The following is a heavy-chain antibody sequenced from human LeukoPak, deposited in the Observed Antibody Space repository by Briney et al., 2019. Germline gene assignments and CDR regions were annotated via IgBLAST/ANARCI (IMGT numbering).Heavy chain of an antibody. CDR2: INHSGST. J-gene: IGHJ4*02. CDR3: ARRGDYGSGSYLYY. D-gene: IGHD3-10*01. CDR1: GGSFSGYY. V-gene: IGHV4-34*01. Sequence: SETLSLTCAVYGGSFSGYYWSWIRQPPGKGLEWIGEINHSGSTNYNPSLKSRVTISVDTSKNQFSLKLSSVTAADTAVYYCARRGDYGSGSYLYYWGQGTLVTVSS.